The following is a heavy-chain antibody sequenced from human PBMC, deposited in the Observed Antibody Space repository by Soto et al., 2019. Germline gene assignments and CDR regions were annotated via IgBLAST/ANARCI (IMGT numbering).Heavy chain of an antibody. V-gene: IGHV3-7*03. J-gene: IGHJ5*02. CDR2: IKQDGSEK. CDR3: ARKKTLLASLRLTERTGTVAGYDYCDP. CDR1: GFTFSKFW. D-gene: IGHD6-19*01. Sequence: GGSLRLSCAASGFTFSKFWMSWVRQAPGKGLEWVANIKQDGSEKYYVDSVKGRFTISRDNAKNSLYLQMNSLRAEDTAVYYCARKKTLLASLRLTERTGTVAGYDYCDPWRQGSLVTVSS.